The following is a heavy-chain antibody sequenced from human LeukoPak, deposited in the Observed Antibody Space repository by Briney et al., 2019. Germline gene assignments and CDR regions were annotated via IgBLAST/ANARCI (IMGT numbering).Heavy chain of an antibody. CDR2: IIPIFGTA. Sequence: SVKVSCKASGGTFSSYAISWVRQAPGQGLEWMGRIIPIFGTANYAQKFQGRVTITTDESTGTASMELSSLRSEDTAVYYCARAGDGNWNDRDYYYYMDVWGKGTTVTVSS. CDR3: ARAGDGNWNDRDYYYYMDV. J-gene: IGHJ6*03. V-gene: IGHV1-69*05. D-gene: IGHD1-20*01. CDR1: GGTFSSYA.